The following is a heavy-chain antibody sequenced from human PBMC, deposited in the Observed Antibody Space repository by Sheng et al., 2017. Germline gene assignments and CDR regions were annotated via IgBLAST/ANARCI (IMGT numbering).Heavy chain of an antibody. D-gene: IGHD2-15*01. V-gene: IGHV3-23*01. Sequence: VQLMQSGGGVKQSGGSLRLSCSVSGFTFDDYAMTWVRQAPGKGLEWVSTISGGGGVTYYAVSVKGRFTISRDNSQNTLFLQMNSLTAEDTAVYYCARGYCGGVSCYPHPVDYWGQG. CDR1: GFTFDDYA. CDR2: ISGGGGVT. J-gene: IGHJ4*02. CDR3: ARGYCGGVSCYPHPVDY.